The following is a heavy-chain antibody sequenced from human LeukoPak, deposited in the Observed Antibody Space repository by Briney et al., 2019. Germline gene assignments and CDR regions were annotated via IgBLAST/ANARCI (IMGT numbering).Heavy chain of an antibody. CDR2: IIPISGTT. D-gene: IGHD1-26*01. J-gene: IGHJ5*02. Sequence: ASVKVSCKTSGGTFTSYAITWVRQAPGQGLEWMGKIIPISGTTNYAQMFQGRVTFTADESTSTAYMELSSPRSEDTALYYCARKLRLGGNWFDPWGQGTLVTVSS. CDR3: ARKLRLGGNWFDP. CDR1: GGTFTSYA. V-gene: IGHV1-69*13.